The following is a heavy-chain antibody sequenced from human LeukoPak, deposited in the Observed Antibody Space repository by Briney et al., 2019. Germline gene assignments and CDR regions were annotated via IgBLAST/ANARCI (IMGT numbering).Heavy chain of an antibody. J-gene: IGHJ6*03. CDR2: VSDDGNKK. D-gene: IGHD2-2*01. V-gene: IGHV3-30-3*01. CDR1: GFTFSSYP. Sequence: PGGSLRLSCAASGFTFSSYPMHWVRQAPGKGLEWVAVVSDDGNKKFDADFVKGRFTISRDNSKNTLYLQMNSLRGEDTAVYYCARGQPLLEGYFYYMDVWGEGTTVTVSS. CDR3: ARGQPLLEGYFYYMDV.